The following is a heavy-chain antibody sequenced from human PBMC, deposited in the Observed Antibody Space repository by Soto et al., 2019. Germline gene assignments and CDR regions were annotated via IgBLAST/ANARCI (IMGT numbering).Heavy chain of an antibody. CDR1: GGSISSGVYY. Sequence: PSETLSLTCTVSGGSISSGVYYWSWIRHPPRKGLELIGYIYYSGSTYYNPSLNSRVTMAVDTSKNQFSLSLSSVTAADTAVYYCARGRLGIPFDSWGQGTLVPVPS. CDR3: ARGRLGIPFDS. CDR2: IYYSGST. D-gene: IGHD3-16*01. J-gene: IGHJ4*02. V-gene: IGHV4-30-4*01.